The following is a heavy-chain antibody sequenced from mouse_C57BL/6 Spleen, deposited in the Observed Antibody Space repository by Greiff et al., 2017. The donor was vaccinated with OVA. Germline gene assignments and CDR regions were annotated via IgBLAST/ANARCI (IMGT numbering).Heavy chain of an antibody. CDR1: GFTFTDYY. CDR2: IRNKANGYTT. Sequence: EVKLVESGGGLVQPGGSLSLSCAASGFTFTDYYMSWVRQPPGKALEWLGFIRNKANGYTTEYSASVKGRFTISRDNSQSILYLQMNALRAEDSATYYGARVGLGYFDYWGQGTTLTVSS. V-gene: IGHV7-3*01. CDR3: ARVGLGYFDY. D-gene: IGHD3-3*01. J-gene: IGHJ2*01.